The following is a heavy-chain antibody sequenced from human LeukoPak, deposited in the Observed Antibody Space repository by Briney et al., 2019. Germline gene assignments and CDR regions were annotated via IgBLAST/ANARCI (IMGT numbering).Heavy chain of an antibody. CDR3: ARDRPRGYFDY. CDR2: ISYDGSNK. J-gene: IGHJ4*02. D-gene: IGHD3-10*01. CDR1: GFTFSSYA. V-gene: IGHV3-30*01. Sequence: GGSLRLSCVASGFTFSSYAMHWVRQAPGKGLEWVAVISYDGSNKYYADSVKGRFTISRDNSKNTLYLQMNSLRAEDTAVYYCARDRPRGYFDYWGQGTLVTVSS.